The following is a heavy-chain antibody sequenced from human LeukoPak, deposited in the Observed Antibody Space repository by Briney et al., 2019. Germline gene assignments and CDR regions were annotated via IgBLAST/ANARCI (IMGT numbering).Heavy chain of an antibody. CDR2: INTYNGNT. Sequence: ASVTVSFKASGYTFTNYGISWVRQAPGQGLAWMGWINTYNGNTNYAQKFQGGVTMTTDTSTSTAYMELRSLRSDDTAVYYCARNSPRDVAGRQFLPGVLSLLSQCDNCFDPWGQGTLVSVSS. CDR1: GYTFTNYG. J-gene: IGHJ5*02. CDR3: ARNSPRDVAGRQFLPGVLSLLSQCDNCFDP. D-gene: IGHD7-27*01. V-gene: IGHV1-18*04.